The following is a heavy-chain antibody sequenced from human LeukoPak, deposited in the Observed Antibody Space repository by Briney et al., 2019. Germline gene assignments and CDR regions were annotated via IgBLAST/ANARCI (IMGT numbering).Heavy chain of an antibody. Sequence: GRSLRLSCAASGFTFSSSGMHWVRQAPGKGLEWVAVISYDGSNKYYADSVKGRFTISRDNSKNSLYLQMNSLRAEDAAVYYCARSIAAAGTGDYWGQGTLVTVSS. J-gene: IGHJ4*02. CDR1: GFTFSSSG. V-gene: IGHV3-30*03. CDR2: ISYDGSNK. CDR3: ARSIAAAGTGDY. D-gene: IGHD6-13*01.